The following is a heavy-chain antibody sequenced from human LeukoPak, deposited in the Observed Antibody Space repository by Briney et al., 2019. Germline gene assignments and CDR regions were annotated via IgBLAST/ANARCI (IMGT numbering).Heavy chain of an antibody. CDR1: GLTFSSYW. Sequence: GGSLRLSCAASGLTFSSYWMHWVRQAPGKGLVWVSRINSDGSSTSYADSVKGRFTTSRDNAKNTLYLQMNSLRAEDTAVYYCARERSSSGYPDDYWGRGTLVTVSS. CDR2: INSDGSST. V-gene: IGHV3-74*01. CDR3: ARERSSSGYPDDY. D-gene: IGHD3-22*01. J-gene: IGHJ4*02.